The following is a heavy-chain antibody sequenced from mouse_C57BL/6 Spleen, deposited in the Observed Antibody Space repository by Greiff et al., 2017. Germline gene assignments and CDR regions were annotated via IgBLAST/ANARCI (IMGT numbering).Heavy chain of an antibody. Sequence: EVKLQESRGGLGQPGGSMKLSCAASGFTFRDAWIDWVRQSPEKGLEWVAEIRNKANNHATYYAESVIGRFTISRDDSKSSVYLQMNSLRAEDTGIYYCTKGDGYWYFDVWATGTTATVSS. D-gene: IGHD3-3*01. CDR2: IRNKANNHAT. J-gene: IGHJ1*03. V-gene: IGHV6-6*01. CDR1: GFTFRDAW. CDR3: TKGDGYWYFDV.